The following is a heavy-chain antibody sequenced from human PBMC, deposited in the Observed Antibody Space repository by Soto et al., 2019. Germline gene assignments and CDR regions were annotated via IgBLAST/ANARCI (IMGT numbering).Heavy chain of an antibody. Sequence: WPRQEPGRGLEWMGWINPNSGDTEYAQNFQGRVTMTRDTSFNLVYMEMSGLMSDDTAVYYCARDARSTRCIDVMDIRRQGTTVTGTS. V-gene: IGHV1-2*02. CDR2: INPNSGDT. J-gene: IGHJ6*02. D-gene: IGHD2-15*01. CDR3: ARDARSTRCIDVMDI.